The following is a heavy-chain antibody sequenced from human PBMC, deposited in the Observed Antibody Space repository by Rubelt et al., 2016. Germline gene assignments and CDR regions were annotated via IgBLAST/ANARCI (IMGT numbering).Heavy chain of an antibody. Sequence: NHSGSTNYNPSLKSRVTISVDTSKNQFSLKLSSVTAADTAVYYCASLAAAGTVNYYYYGMDVWGQGTTVTVSS. J-gene: IGHJ6*02. CDR3: ASLAAAGTVNYYYYGMDV. V-gene: IGHV4-34*01. CDR2: NHSGST. D-gene: IGHD6-13*01.